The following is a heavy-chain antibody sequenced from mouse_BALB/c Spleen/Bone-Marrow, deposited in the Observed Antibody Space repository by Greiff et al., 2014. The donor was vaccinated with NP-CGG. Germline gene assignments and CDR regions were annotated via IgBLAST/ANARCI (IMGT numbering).Heavy chain of an antibody. CDR1: GFTFSDYG. V-gene: IGHV5-15*02. CDR2: ISNLAYSI. CDR3: ARETTRGAMDY. Sequence: VQLKESGGALVQPGGSRKLSRAASGFTFSDYGMAWVRQAPGKGPEWVAFISNLAYSIYYTDTVTGRFTISRENAKNTLYLEMSSLRSEDTAMYYCARETTRGAMDYWGQGTSVTVSS. J-gene: IGHJ4*01. D-gene: IGHD2-1*01.